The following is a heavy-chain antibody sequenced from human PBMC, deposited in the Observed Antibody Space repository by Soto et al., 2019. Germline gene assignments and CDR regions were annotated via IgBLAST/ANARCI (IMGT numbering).Heavy chain of an antibody. D-gene: IGHD4-17*01. V-gene: IGHV3-21*01. CDR2: ISSSSTYI. CDR3: ARVNYGGNFL. J-gene: IGHJ4*02. CDR1: GFTFSSYT. Sequence: GSLRLSCAASGFTFSSYTMNWVRQAPGKGLEWVSSISSSSTYIYYADSVKGRFTVSRDNTKNSLFLQMNSLRAEDTAVYYCARVNYGGNFLWGQGALVT.